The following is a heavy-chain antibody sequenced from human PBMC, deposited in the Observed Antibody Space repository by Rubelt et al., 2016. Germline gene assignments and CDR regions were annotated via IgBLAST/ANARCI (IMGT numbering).Heavy chain of an antibody. CDR2: IKTKTDGGTT. Sequence: EVQLVESGGGLIQPGGSLRLSCVASGFTFRNAWMSWVRQAPGKGRGWGGRIKTKTDGGTTDYAAPVEGRFPSSIDDSKATLYLQMHRLKSEDTAVYYCVSHMYVWCKGTMVTVS. CDR1: GFTFRNAW. CDR3: VSHMYV. V-gene: IGHV3-15*05. J-gene: IGHJ6*03.